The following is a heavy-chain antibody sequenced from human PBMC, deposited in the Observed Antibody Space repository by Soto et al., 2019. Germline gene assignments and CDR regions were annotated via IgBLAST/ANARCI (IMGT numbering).Heavy chain of an antibody. CDR2: ISSSSSTI. CDR1: GFTFSSYS. J-gene: IGHJ4*02. CDR3: AIGPVIVVVPASIGSVDY. D-gene: IGHD2-2*02. Sequence: GGSLRLSCAASGFTFSSYSRNWVRQAPGKGLEWVSYISSSSSTIYYAVSVKDRFTISRDNSKNSLYLQMNSLRDEDPAVYYCAIGPVIVVVPASIGSVDYWGQGTLVTVSS. V-gene: IGHV3-48*02.